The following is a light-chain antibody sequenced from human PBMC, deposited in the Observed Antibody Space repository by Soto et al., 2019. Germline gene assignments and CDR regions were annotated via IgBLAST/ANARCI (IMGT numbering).Light chain of an antibody. Sequence: QSALTQPASVSGSPGQSITISCTGTSTDVGGYNYVSWFQHLPGKAPRLIIYDVSYRPSGASHRFSGSRSVNTASLTISGLQAEDEADYYCSSYSMGGTDVFGGGTKLTVL. CDR1: STDVGGYNY. CDR2: DVS. V-gene: IGLV2-14*03. J-gene: IGLJ2*01. CDR3: SSYSMGGTDV.